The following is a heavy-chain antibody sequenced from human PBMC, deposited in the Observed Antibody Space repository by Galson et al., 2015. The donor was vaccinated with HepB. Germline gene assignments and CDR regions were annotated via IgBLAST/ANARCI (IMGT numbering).Heavy chain of an antibody. CDR2: INPNSGGT. V-gene: IGHV1-2*02. J-gene: IGHJ4*02. CDR3: ARSGDRGNLWFGESADY. CDR1: EYTSTGYY. Sequence: SVKVSCKASEYTSTGYYMHWVRQAPGQGLEWMGWINPNSGGTNYAQKFQGRVTITRDTSASTAYMELSSLRSEDTAVYYCARSGDRGNLWFGESADYWGQGTLVTVSS. D-gene: IGHD3-10*01.